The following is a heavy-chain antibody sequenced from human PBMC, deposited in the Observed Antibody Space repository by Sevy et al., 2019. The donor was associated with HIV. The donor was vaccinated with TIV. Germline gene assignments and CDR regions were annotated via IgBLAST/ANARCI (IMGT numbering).Heavy chain of an antibody. J-gene: IGHJ6*01. CDR2: IRYDGSNK. Sequence: GGSLRLSCAASGFSFSSYDMHWVRQAPGMGLEWVAVIRYDGSNKHYGDSVKGRFTISRDNAKNTLYLQMNSLRAEDTAVYYCARCQQDYYYYGMDVWGQGTTVTVSS. CDR1: GFSFSSYD. CDR3: ARCQQDYYYYGMDV. V-gene: IGHV3-33*01.